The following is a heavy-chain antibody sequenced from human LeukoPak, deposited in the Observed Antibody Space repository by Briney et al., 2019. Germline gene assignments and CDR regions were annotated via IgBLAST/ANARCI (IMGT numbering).Heavy chain of an antibody. CDR2: IYYSGST. V-gene: IGHV4-61*01. D-gene: IGHD2-15*01. CDR1: GCSVSSGSYY. CDR3: ARVRPGVAATFYDY. Sequence: SETLSLTCTVSGCSVSSGSYYWSWIRQPPGKGLEWIGYIYYSGSTNYNPSLKSRVTISVDTSKNQFSLKLSSVTAADTAVYYCARVRPGVAATFYDYWGQGTLVTVSS. J-gene: IGHJ4*02.